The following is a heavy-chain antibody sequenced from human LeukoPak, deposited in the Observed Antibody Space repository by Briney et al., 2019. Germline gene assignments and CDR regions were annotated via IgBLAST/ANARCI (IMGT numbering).Heavy chain of an antibody. Sequence: GGSLRLSCVASGFTFSNYWMHWVRQAPGKGLVWVSRINTDGDSTKYADSVKGRFTISRDNVKNTLYLQMNTLKTEDTAVYYCARERVFGGLFDYAMDVWGQGTTVTVSS. D-gene: IGHD3-10*02. CDR3: ARERVFGGLFDYAMDV. CDR2: INTDGDST. J-gene: IGHJ6*02. V-gene: IGHV3-74*01. CDR1: GFTFSNYW.